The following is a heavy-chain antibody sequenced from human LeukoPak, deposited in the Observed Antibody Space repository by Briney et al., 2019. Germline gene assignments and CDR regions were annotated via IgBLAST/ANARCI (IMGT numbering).Heavy chain of an antibody. Sequence: SETLSLTCTVSGGSISGSNYYWGWIRQPPGKGLEWIASIHYSETTYYNPSLKSRVTISVDTSKNHFSLKLSSVTAADTAVYYCARGPTYQPIDYWGQGTLVTVSS. V-gene: IGHV4-39*02. CDR1: GGSISGSNYY. D-gene: IGHD2-2*01. CDR3: ARGPTYQPIDY. J-gene: IGHJ4*02. CDR2: IHYSETT.